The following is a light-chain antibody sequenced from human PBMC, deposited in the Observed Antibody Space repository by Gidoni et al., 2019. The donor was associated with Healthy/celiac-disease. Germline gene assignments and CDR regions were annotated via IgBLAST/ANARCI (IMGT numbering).Light chain of an antibody. V-gene: IGKV1-39*01. J-gene: IGKJ2*01. CDR3: QQSYSTPPT. CDR1: QSISSY. CDR2: AAS. Sequence: DIQMTQSPSSLSASVGDRVPITSRASQSISSYLNWYQQKPGKAPKLLIYAASSLQSGVPSRFSGSGSGTDFTLTISSLQPEDFATYYCQQSYSTPPTFGQGTKLEIK.